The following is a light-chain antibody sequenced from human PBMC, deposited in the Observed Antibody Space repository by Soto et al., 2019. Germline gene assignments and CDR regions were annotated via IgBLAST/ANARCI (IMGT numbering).Light chain of an antibody. CDR1: SSDVGCYNY. V-gene: IGLV2-11*01. CDR2: DVS. CDR3: CSYAGSYTYV. J-gene: IGLJ1*01. Sequence: QSALTQPRSVSGSPGQSVTISCTGTSSDVGCYNYVSWYQQHPGKAPKFMIYDVSKRPSGVPDRFSGSKSGNTASLTISGLQAEDEADYYCCSYAGSYTYVFGTGTKVTVL.